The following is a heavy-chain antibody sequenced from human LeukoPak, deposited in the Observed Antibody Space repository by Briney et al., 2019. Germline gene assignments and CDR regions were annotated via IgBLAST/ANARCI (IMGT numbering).Heavy chain of an antibody. D-gene: IGHD1-26*01. CDR2: IYFSGST. J-gene: IGHJ4*02. CDR1: GGSIRIGGFY. Sequence: SETLSLTCTVSGGSIRIGGFYWSWIRQPPGKGLEWIGYIYFSGSTYYNPSLKSRLTMSIDTSKNQFSLRLNSVAAADTAVYFCARAHIVGATVDYWGQGTLVTVSS. CDR3: ARAHIVGATVDY. V-gene: IGHV4-30-4*01.